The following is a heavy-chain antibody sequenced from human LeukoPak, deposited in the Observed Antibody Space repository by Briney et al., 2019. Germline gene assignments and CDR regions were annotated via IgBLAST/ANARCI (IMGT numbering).Heavy chain of an antibody. CDR2: INHSGST. D-gene: IGHD6-13*01. CDR1: GGSFSGYY. CDR3: ARAQFIFEAGVTRRYSSSSRGRNYFDY. J-gene: IGHJ4*02. Sequence: PSETLSLTCAVYGGSFSGYYWSWIRQPPGKGLEWIGEINHSGSTNYNPSLKSRVTISVDTSKNQFSLKLSSVTAADTAVYYCARAQFIFEAGVTRRYSSSSRGRNYFDYWGQGTLVTVSS. V-gene: IGHV4-34*01.